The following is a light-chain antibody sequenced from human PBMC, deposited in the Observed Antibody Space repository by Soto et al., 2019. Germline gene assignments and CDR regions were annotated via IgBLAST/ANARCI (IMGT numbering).Light chain of an antibody. J-gene: IGLJ1*01. V-gene: IGLV1-40*01. Sequence: QSVLTQPPSVSGAPGQRVTISCTGSSSNIGAGYDVHWYQQRPGTAPKLLIYGNKNRPSGVRDRFSGSKSGTSASLDITRLQAEDEADYYCQSYDSSLSVSYVFGTGTKVTVL. CDR3: QSYDSSLSVSYV. CDR1: SSNIGAGYD. CDR2: GNK.